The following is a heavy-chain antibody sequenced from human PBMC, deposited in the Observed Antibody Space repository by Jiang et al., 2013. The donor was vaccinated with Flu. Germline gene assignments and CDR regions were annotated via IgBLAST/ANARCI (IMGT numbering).Heavy chain of an antibody. CDR3: VADYGSRSYRFDY. V-gene: IGHV4-59*01. D-gene: IGHD3-10*01. CDR1: VDSISAYS. Sequence: LLKPSETLSLTCTVSVDSISAYSWSWIRQTPGTGLEWIGYIYNDGRTVYNPSLRSRLTMSVDTSRNQFSLRLISVTAADTAVYYCVADYGSRSYRFDYWGQGTLVTVSS. CDR2: IYNDGRT. J-gene: IGHJ4*01.